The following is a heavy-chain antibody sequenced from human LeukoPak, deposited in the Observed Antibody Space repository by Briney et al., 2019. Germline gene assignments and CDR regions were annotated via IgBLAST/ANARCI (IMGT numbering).Heavy chain of an antibody. D-gene: IGHD6-25*01. Sequence: SEILSLTCAVHGASFAGYSWSWIRQSPGKGLEWIGEVNRVGYTIYNPSLKSRVNISIDTSTTQFSLRLSSVTVADTAVYFCARERVVSDYNWFDPWGQGTLVTVSS. CDR2: VNRVGYT. J-gene: IGHJ5*02. CDR1: GASFAGYS. V-gene: IGHV4-34*01. CDR3: ARERVVSDYNWFDP.